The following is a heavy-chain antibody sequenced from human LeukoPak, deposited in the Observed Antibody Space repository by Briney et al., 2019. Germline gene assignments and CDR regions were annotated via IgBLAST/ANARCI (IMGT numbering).Heavy chain of an antibody. V-gene: IGHV4-34*01. CDR1: GGSFSGYY. Sequence: SETLSLTCAVYGGSFSGYYWSWIRQPPGKGLEWIGEINHSGSTNYNPSLKSRVTISVDTSKNQFSLKLSSVTAADTAVYYCARGDGYNLPPDYWGQGTLVTVSS. D-gene: IGHD5-24*01. CDR2: INHSGST. J-gene: IGHJ4*02. CDR3: ARGDGYNLPPDY.